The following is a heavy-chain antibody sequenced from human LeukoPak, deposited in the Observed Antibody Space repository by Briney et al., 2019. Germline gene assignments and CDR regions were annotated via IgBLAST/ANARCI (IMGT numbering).Heavy chain of an antibody. CDR2: ICGDGSST. Sequence: GGSLRLSCAASGFTFSSYGMHWVRQAPGKGLEWVSAICGDGSSTYYADSVKGRFTISRDNSKNTLYLQMNSLRAEATAVYYGATVHSSGWPYYFDCWGQGTLVSASS. CDR1: GFTFSSYG. J-gene: IGHJ4*01. V-gene: IGHV3-NL1*01. CDR3: ATVHSSGWPYYFDC. D-gene: IGHD6-19*01.